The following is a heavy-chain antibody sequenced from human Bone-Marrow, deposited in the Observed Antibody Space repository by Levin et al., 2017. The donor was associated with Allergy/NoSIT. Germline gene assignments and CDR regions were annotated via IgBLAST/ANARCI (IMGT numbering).Heavy chain of an antibody. D-gene: IGHD3-16*01. V-gene: IGHV1-2*02. Sequence: GESLKISCKASEYTFTGYYIHWLRQAPGQGLEWMGWINPNVGGTKYTEKFQGRVTMTRDTSISTVYMDLSSLRTDDTAVYYCAREVHMITPGGVTNFLDYWGQGTLITVSS. CDR2: INPNVGGT. CDR1: EYTFTGYY. J-gene: IGHJ4*02. CDR3: AREVHMITPGGVTNFLDY.